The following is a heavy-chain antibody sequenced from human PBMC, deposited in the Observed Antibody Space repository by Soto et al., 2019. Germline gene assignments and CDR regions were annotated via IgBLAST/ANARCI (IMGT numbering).Heavy chain of an antibody. CDR1: GYSFTSYW. J-gene: IGHJ6*02. Sequence: GESLKISCKGSGYSFTSYWISWLRQMPGKGLEWMGRIDPSDSYTNYSASFQGHVTISADKSISTAYLQWSSLKASDTAMYYCARHDTDAYYYGMDVWGQGTTVTVSS. CDR2: IDPSDSYT. D-gene: IGHD5-18*01. CDR3: ARHDTDAYYYGMDV. V-gene: IGHV5-10-1*01.